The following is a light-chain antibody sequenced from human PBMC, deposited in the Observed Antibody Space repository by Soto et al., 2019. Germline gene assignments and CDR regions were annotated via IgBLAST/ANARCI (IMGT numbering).Light chain of an antibody. CDR3: QQFGSSPGFT. CDR1: QSINSRY. Sequence: EIVLTQSPGTLSLSPGERATLSCRASQSINSRYLAWYQQKPGQAPRLLIYGASSRATGIPDRFSGSGSGTYFTLTISRLEPEDFAVYYCQQFGSSPGFTFGPGTKVYIK. CDR2: GAS. J-gene: IGKJ3*01. V-gene: IGKV3-20*01.